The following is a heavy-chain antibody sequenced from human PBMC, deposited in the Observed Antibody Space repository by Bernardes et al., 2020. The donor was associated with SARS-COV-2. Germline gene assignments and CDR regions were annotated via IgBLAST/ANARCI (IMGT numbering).Heavy chain of an antibody. D-gene: IGHD6-19*01. Sequence: SETLYLTCTVSGGSISSSSNHWGWIRQSPGKALEWIGSIYYNGNSYYNPSLKSPVSISLDPSKNQLSLNLISLTASDTAVYYCATSSRLKPYGSAWYGRTFDIWGQGTVVTVSS. J-gene: IGHJ3*02. CDR1: GGSISSSSNH. CDR2: IYYNGNS. V-gene: IGHV4-39*01. CDR3: ATSSRLKPYGSAWYGRTFDI.